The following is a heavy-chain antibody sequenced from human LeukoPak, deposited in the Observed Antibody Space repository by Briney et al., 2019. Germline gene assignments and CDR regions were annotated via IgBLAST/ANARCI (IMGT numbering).Heavy chain of an antibody. J-gene: IGHJ4*02. V-gene: IGHV4-59*01. CDR1: GGSISSYY. D-gene: IGHD6-19*01. CDR3: AREGKLTGYFSGSGFNY. CDR2: IDYSGRT. Sequence: SETLSLTCTVSGGSISSYYWSWIRQPPGKGLEWIGNIDYSGRTIYNPALKSRITVSVDTSKNQFSLNLTSVTAADTAVYYCAREGKLTGYFSGSGFNYWGQGILVTVSS.